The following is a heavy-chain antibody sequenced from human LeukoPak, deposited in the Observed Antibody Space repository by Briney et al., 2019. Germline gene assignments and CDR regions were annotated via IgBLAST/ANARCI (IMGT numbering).Heavy chain of an antibody. J-gene: IGHJ4*02. CDR2: IRSKAYGGTT. CDR1: GFTFGDYA. CDR3: TRGTGDFDY. Sequence: SLRLSCTASGFTFGDYARSWVRQAPGKGLECVGFIRSKAYGGTTEYAASVKGRFTISRDDSTSIAYLQMNSLKTEDTAVYYCTRGTGDFDYWGQGTLVTVSS. D-gene: IGHD7-27*01. V-gene: IGHV3-49*04.